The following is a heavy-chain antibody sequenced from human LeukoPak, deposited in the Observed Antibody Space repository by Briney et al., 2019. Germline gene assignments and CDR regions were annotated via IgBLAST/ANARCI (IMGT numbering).Heavy chain of an antibody. CDR1: GFTFSSYA. V-gene: IGHV3-9*01. D-gene: IGHD6-19*01. CDR2: ISWNSGSI. J-gene: IGHJ3*02. Sequence: GGSLRLSCAASGFTFSSYATSWVRQAPGKGLEWVSGISWNSGSIGYADSVKGRFTISRDNAKNSLYLQMNSLRAEDTALYYCALRGLYSSAHAFDIWGQGTMVTVSS. CDR3: ALRGLYSSAHAFDI.